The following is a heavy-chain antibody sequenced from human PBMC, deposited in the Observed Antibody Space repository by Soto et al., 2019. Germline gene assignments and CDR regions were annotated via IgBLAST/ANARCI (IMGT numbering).Heavy chain of an antibody. J-gene: IGHJ6*02. D-gene: IGHD3-22*01. CDR2: ITTTSSTM. CDR3: ARDSSGRQYYGMDV. CDR1: GFIFSYYS. Sequence: GGSLRLSCTPSGFIFSYYSMNWVRQAPGKGLEWISYITTTSSTMYYADSVKGRFTISRDNAKNSLYLQMNSLRDEDTAVYYCARDSSGRQYYGMDVWGQGTTVTVSS. V-gene: IGHV3-48*02.